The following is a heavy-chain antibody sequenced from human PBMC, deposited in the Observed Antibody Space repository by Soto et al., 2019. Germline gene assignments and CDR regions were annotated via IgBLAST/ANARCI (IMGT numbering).Heavy chain of an antibody. Sequence: SETLSLTCIVSGDSVTSGSYYWTWLRQPPGRGLEWIGYISYTGRTKYNPSLQSRVTISVDTSKNDFSLNLSSVTAADTAVYFCAREWGLLPYYVMNVWGHGTAVTVSS. CDR3: AREWGLLPYYVMNV. V-gene: IGHV4-61*03. CDR1: GDSVTSGSYY. CDR2: ISYTGRT. D-gene: IGHD7-27*01. J-gene: IGHJ6*02.